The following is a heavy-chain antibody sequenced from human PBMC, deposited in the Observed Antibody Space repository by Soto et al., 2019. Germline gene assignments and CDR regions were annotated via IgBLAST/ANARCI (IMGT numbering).Heavy chain of an antibody. Sequence: QVQLVQSGAEVKKPGASVKVSCKASGYTFTSYYMHWVRQAPGQGLEWMGIINPSGGSTSYAQKFQGRVTMTRDTSTSIVYMELSSLRSEDTAVYYCARDMSYGDYRYYFDYWGQGTLVTVSS. V-gene: IGHV1-46*01. J-gene: IGHJ4*02. CDR3: ARDMSYGDYRYYFDY. CDR2: INPSGGST. CDR1: GYTFTSYY. D-gene: IGHD4-17*01.